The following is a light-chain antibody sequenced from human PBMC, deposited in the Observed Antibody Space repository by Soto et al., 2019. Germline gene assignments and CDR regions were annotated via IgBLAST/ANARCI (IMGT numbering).Light chain of an antibody. Sequence: QSVLTQPPSVSGAPGQRVTISCTGSSSNIGAGYDVHWYQQLPGTGPKLLIYGNNNRPSGVPDRFSGSKSGTSAFLAITGLQAEDEADYYCQSYDSSLSSSVFGGGTKLTVL. CDR1: SSNIGAGYD. J-gene: IGLJ3*02. V-gene: IGLV1-40*01. CDR3: QSYDSSLSSSV. CDR2: GNN.